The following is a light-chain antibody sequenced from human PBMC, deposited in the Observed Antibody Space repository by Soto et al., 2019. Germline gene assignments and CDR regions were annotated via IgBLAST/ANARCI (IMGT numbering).Light chain of an antibody. CDR2: GAS. CDR3: QQYNSYWT. CDR1: QSISSW. V-gene: IGKV1-5*01. J-gene: IGKJ1*01. Sequence: DIQMTQSPSTLSGSVGDRVTITCRASQSISSWLAWYQQKPGKAPKLLIYGASSLESGVPSRFSGSGSGTEFTLTISSLQPDDFATYYCQQYNSYWTFGQGTKVDI.